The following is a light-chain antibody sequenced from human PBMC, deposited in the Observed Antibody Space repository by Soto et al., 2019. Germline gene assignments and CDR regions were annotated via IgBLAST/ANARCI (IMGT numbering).Light chain of an antibody. Sequence: QSVLTQPPSASGTPGQRVTISCSGSDSNIGNYAVDWYQQLPGTAPKLLIYTNNQQPSGVPDRFSGSKSGTSASLAISGLQSEDAANYVCAAWADSLNALLFGGGTKLTVL. J-gene: IGLJ2*01. V-gene: IGLV1-44*01. CDR2: TNN. CDR1: DSNIGNYA. CDR3: AAWADSLNALL.